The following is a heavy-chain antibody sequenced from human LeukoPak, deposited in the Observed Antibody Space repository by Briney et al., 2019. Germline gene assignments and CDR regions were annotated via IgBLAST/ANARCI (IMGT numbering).Heavy chain of an antibody. J-gene: IGHJ3*02. CDR1: GFTFSSYA. CDR2: ISGSGGGT. Sequence: GGSLRLSCAASGFTFSSYAMSWVRQAPGKGLEWVSAISGSGGGTYYADSVKGRFTISRDNSKNTLYLQMNSLRAEDTAVYYCAGSYTGYSSGWSFDAFDIWGQETMVTVSS. V-gene: IGHV3-23*01. D-gene: IGHD6-19*01. CDR3: AGSYTGYSSGWSFDAFDI.